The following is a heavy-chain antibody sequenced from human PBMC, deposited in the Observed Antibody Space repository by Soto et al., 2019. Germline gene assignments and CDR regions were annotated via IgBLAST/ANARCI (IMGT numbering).Heavy chain of an antibody. CDR2: INHSGST. Sequence: QVQLQQWGAGLLKPSETLSLSCAVYGGSFSGYYWSWIRQPPGKGLEWIGEINHSGSTNYNPSLKSRVTISVDTSKNQFSLKLSSVTAADTAVYYCARGEGLNDFWSGSYNWFDPWGQGTLVTVSS. CDR3: ARGEGLNDFWSGSYNWFDP. J-gene: IGHJ5*02. V-gene: IGHV4-34*01. CDR1: GGSFSGYY. D-gene: IGHD3-3*01.